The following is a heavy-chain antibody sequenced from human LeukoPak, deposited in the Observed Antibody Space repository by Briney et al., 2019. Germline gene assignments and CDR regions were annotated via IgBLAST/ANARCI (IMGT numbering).Heavy chain of an antibody. D-gene: IGHD6-19*01. CDR2: INPSGGST. V-gene: IGHV1-46*01. J-gene: IGHJ6*03. Sequence: GASVKVSCKASGYTFTSYYMHWVRQAPGQGLEWMGIINPSGGSTSYAQKFQGRVTMTRDMSTSTVYMELSSLRSEDTAVYYCARDGYSSGWYENYYYYMDVWGKGTTVTVSS. CDR1: GYTFTSYY. CDR3: ARDGYSSGWYENYYYYMDV.